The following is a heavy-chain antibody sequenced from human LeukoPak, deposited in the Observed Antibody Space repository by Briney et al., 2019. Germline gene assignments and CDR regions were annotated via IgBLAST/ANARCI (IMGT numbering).Heavy chain of an antibody. J-gene: IGHJ4*02. CDR3: ARLLAYNSGGEAFDH. CDR1: GFTFSRYW. CDR2: INEEGSEK. V-gene: IGHV3-7*01. D-gene: IGHD1-20*01. Sequence: GGSLRLSYAASGFTFSRYWVSWLRQATGKGLEWVANINEEGSEKYYVDSVKGRFSISRDNAKNSLYLQINSLRAEDTAVYYCARLLAYNSGGEAFDHWGQGTLVTVSS.